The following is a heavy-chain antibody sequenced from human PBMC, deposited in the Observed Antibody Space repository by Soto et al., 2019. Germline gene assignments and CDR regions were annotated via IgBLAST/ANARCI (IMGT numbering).Heavy chain of an antibody. D-gene: IGHD3-9*01. J-gene: IGHJ4*02. CDR1: GFTFSNAW. Sequence: GGSLRLSCAASGFTFSNAWLSWVRQAPGKGLEWVGRIKSKTDGGTTDYASPVECRFTISRDDSKNTLYLQMNSLKTEDTAVYYCTTEVLRYFDWLPPVDYWGQGTLVTVSS. CDR3: TTEVLRYFDWLPPVDY. CDR2: IKSKTDGGTT. V-gene: IGHV3-15*01.